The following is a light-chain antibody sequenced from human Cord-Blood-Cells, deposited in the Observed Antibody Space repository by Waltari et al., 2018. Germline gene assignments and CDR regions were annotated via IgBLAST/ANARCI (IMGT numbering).Light chain of an antibody. CDR1: SSNVGGSNY. CDR3: SSYTSSSTYV. Sequence: QSALPQPASVSGSPGQSITISCTGTSSNVGGSNYVPWYQQHPGKAPTLMIYDVSNRPSGVSNRFSGSKSGNTASLTISGLQAEDEADYYCSSYTSSSTYVFGTGTKVTVL. J-gene: IGLJ1*01. V-gene: IGLV2-14*03. CDR2: DVS.